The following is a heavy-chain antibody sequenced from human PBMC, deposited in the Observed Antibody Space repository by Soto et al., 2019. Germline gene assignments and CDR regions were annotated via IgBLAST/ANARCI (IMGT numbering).Heavy chain of an antibody. V-gene: IGHV3-23*01. D-gene: IGHD5-12*01. CDR2: ISVSGDTT. CDR1: GFTFSSYD. J-gene: IGHJ4*02. CDR3: AKDAPYTDYSKPYDS. Sequence: VQLLQSEGGLVQPGGSLRLSCAASGFTFSSYDMTWVRQAPGKGLEWISTISVSGDTTFDATSVKGRFTISRDNSKNMVYLQMNSLTDEDTAVYFCAKDAPYTDYSKPYDSWGQGTLVTVSS.